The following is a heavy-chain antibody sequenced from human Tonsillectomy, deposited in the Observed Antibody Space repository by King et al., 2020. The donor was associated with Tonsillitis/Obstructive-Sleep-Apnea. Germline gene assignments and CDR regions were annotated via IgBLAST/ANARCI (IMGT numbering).Heavy chain of an antibody. CDR2: INHSGST. D-gene: IGHD2-15*01. CDR1: GGSFSGYY. J-gene: IGHJ4*02. V-gene: IGHV4-34*01. Sequence: VQLQQWGAGLLKPSETLSLTCAVYGGSFSGYYWSWIRQPPGKGLEWIGEINHSGSTNYNPSLKSRVTISVDTSKNQFSLKLSSVTAAATAVYYCARGRLSRDFVVVVAANYFDYWGQGTLVTVSS. CDR3: ARGRLSRDFVVVVAANYFDY.